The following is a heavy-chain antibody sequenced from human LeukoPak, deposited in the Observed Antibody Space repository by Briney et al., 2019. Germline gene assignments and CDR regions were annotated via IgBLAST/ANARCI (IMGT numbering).Heavy chain of an antibody. CDR1: GDSVSSNSAA. V-gene: IGHV6-1*01. CDR3: AKGETTVTPNWFGP. Sequence: QTLSLTCAISGDSVSSNSAAWNWIRQSPSRGLEWLGRTYYRSKWYNDYAVSVKSRITINVDTSKNQFSLQLNSVTPEYTAVYYCAKGETTVTPNWFGPWGQGTLVTVSS. CDR2: TYYRSKWYN. J-gene: IGHJ5*02. D-gene: IGHD4-17*01.